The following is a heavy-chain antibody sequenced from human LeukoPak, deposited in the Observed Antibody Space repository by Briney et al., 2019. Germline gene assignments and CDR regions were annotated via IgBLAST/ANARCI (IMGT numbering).Heavy chain of an antibody. CDR1: GFTFSSYA. D-gene: IGHD2-2*01. CDR2: ITGSADTT. CDR3: AKDVDAGSQGYFDL. J-gene: IGHJ2*01. Sequence: QTGGSLRLSCAASGFTFSSYAMSWVRQAPGKGLEWVSAITGSADTTYYADSVKGRFTASRDNSKNTVYLQMNSLRADDTAVYYCAKDVDAGSQGYFDLWGRGTLVTVSS. V-gene: IGHV3-23*01.